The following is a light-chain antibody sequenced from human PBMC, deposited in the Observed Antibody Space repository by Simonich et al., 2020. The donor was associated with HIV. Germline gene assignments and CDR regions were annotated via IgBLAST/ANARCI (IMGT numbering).Light chain of an antibody. CDR2: DAS. Sequence: AIQLTQSPSSLSASVGDRVTITFRESQGIKNALIWYQQKPGKAPKVLIFDASSLESGVPSRFSGSGSGTDFTLTISSLQPEDFATYYCQPSNSYPTFGQGTKLEIK. V-gene: IGKV1-13*02. CDR3: QPSNSYPT. J-gene: IGKJ2*01. CDR1: QGIKNA.